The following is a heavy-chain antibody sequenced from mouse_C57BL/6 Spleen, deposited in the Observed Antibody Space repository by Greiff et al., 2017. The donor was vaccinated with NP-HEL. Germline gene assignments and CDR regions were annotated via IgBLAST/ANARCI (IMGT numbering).Heavy chain of an antibody. CDR1: GYTFTSYW. V-gene: IGHV1-69*01. CDR2: IDPSDSYT. Sequence: QVQLQQPGAELVMPGASVKLSCKASGYTFTSYWMHWVKQRPGQGLEWIGEIDPSDSYTNSNQKFKGKSTLTVDKSSSTAYMQLSSLTSEDSAVYYCARDYGSRGYFDVWGTGTTVTVSS. CDR3: ARDYGSRGYFDV. J-gene: IGHJ1*03. D-gene: IGHD1-1*01.